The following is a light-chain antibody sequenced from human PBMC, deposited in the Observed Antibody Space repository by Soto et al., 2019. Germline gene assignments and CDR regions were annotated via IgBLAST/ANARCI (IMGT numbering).Light chain of an antibody. J-gene: IGKJ5*01. V-gene: IGKV3-15*01. Sequence: EIVMTQSPATLSVSPGEGATLSCRTSRSVSSNLAWYQQKPGQAPRLLIDGASTRATGIPARFSGSGSGTEFTLTISSLQSEDFAVYYCQQYNNWPPSITFGQGTRLEIK. CDR3: QQYNNWPPSIT. CDR1: RSVSSN. CDR2: GAS.